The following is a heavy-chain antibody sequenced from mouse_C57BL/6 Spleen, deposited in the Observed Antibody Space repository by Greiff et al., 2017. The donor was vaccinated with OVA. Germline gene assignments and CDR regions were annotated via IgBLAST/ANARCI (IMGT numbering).Heavy chain of an antibody. D-gene: IGHD1-1*01. J-gene: IGHJ1*03. V-gene: IGHV1-82*01. CDR2: IYPGDGDT. CDR3: AYLISTVRDMDD. CDR1: GYAFSSSW. Sequence: VQLQQSGPELVKPGASVKISCKASGYAFSSSWMNWVKQRPGKGLEWIGRIYPGDGDTNYNGKFKGQATLTADKSSSTAYMLLSSLTSEDSAVYFCAYLISTVRDMDDWGKGTTVTVSS.